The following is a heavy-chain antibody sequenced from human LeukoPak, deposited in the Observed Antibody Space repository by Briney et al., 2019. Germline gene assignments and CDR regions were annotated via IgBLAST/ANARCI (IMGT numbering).Heavy chain of an antibody. CDR3: AKAPEVEYGTDV. CDR1: GFTFSSYG. CDR2: ISYDGSNK. V-gene: IGHV3-30*18. J-gene: IGHJ6*02. Sequence: GGSLRLSCAASGFTFSSYGMHWVRQAPGKGLEWVAVISYDGSNKYYADSVKGRFTISRDNSKNTLYLQMNSLRAEDTAVYYCAKAPEVEYGTDVWGQGTTVTVSS. D-gene: IGHD1-14*01.